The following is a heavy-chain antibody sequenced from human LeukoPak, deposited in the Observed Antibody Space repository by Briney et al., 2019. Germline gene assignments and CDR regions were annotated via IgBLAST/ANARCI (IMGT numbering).Heavy chain of an antibody. J-gene: IGHJ4*02. V-gene: IGHV1-69*04. Sequence: SVKVSCKASGGTFSSYAISWVRQAPGQGLEWMGRIIPILGIANYAQKFQGRVTITADKSTSTAYMELSSLRSEDTAVYYCARGLYYYGSGSYYADYWGQGTLVTVSS. CDR1: GGTFSSYA. D-gene: IGHD3-10*01. CDR3: ARGLYYYGSGSYYADY. CDR2: IIPILGIA.